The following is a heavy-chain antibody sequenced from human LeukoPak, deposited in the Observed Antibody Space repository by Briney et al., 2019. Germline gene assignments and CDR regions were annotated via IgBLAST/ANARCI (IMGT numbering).Heavy chain of an antibody. D-gene: IGHD5-12*01. J-gene: IGHJ4*02. V-gene: IGHV3-30-3*01. CDR3: ASDLNSGYDYVKSIAVAGDFDY. CDR1: GFTFSSYA. CDR2: ISYDGSNK. Sequence: TGGSLRLSCAASGFTFSSYAMHWVRQAPGKGLEWVAVISYDGSNKYYADSVKGRFTISRDNSKNTLYLQMNSLRAEDTAVYYCASDLNSGYDYVKSIAVAGDFDYWGQGTLVTVSS.